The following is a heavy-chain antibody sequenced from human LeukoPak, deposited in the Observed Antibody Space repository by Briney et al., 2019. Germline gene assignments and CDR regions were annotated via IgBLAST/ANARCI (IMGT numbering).Heavy chain of an antibody. J-gene: IGHJ4*02. CDR3: ARGFLEWLSYSIYFDY. D-gene: IGHD3-3*01. Sequence: ASVKVSCKASGYTFTGYYMHWVRQAPGQGLEGMGWINPNSGGTNYAQKFQGRVTMTRDTSISTAYMELSRLRSDDTAVYYCARGFLEWLSYSIYFDYWGQGTLVTVSS. CDR1: GYTFTGYY. CDR2: INPNSGGT. V-gene: IGHV1-2*02.